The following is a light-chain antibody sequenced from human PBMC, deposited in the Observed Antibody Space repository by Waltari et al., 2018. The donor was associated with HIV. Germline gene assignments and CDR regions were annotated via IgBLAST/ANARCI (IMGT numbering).Light chain of an antibody. J-gene: IGLJ2*01. CDR3: EVWDETRNRVV. Sequence: YVLTQPPSVSVAQGKMATITCEGDRIGTKSVHWYQQKSGQAPQLIIYYDSDRPSGSPERFAGSKCGSAATLTISRVEDGDEADYYCEVWDETRNRVVFGGGTKLFAL. V-gene: IGLV3-21*04. CDR2: YDS. CDR1: RIGTKS.